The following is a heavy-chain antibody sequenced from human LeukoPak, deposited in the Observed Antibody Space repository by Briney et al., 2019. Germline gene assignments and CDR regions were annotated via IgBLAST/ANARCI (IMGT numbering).Heavy chain of an antibody. CDR1: RYCFTDYY. Sequence: ASVTVSYMPSRYCFTDYYIHWVRQAPGQGPEWMGWINPKSGGTNYAQRLQRRVTMTRDTSMNTAYMELSRLRSDDTAVYYCARALRGVVVALPFDYWGQGTRVTVSS. CDR3: ARALRGVVVALPFDY. CDR2: INPKSGGT. J-gene: IGHJ4*02. D-gene: IGHD3-10*01. V-gene: IGHV1-2*02.